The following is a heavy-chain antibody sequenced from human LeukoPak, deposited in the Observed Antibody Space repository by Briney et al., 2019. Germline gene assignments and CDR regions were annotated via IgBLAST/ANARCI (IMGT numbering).Heavy chain of an antibody. CDR3: AKTGDSSGWTLY. J-gene: IGHJ4*02. D-gene: IGHD6-19*01. CDR2: ISGSGGST. CDR1: GFTFSSYA. Sequence: GGPLRLSCAASGFTFSSYAMSWVRQAPGKGLEWVSAISGSGGSTYYADSVKGRFTISRDNSKNTLYLQVNSLRAEDTAVYYCAKTGDSSGWTLYWGQGTLVAVSS. V-gene: IGHV3-23*01.